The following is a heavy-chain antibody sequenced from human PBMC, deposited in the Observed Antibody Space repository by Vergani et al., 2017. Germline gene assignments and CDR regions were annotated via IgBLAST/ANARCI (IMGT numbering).Heavy chain of an antibody. D-gene: IGHD4-11*01. CDR3: ARDALLNDYSNXFDP. CDR2: ISAYNGNT. Sequence: QVQLVQSGAEVKKPGASVKVSCKASGYTFTSYGISWVRQAPGQGLEWMGWISAYNGNTNYAQKLQGRVTMTTDTSTSAAYMELRSLRSDDTAVYYCARDALLNDYSNXFDPWGQGTLVTVSS. V-gene: IGHV1-18*01. CDR1: GYTFTSYG. J-gene: IGHJ5*02.